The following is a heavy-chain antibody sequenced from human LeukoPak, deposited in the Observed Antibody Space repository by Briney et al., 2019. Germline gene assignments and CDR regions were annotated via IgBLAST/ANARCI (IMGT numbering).Heavy chain of an antibody. J-gene: IGHJ5*02. Sequence: SETLSLTCAVYGGSFSGYYWSWIRQPPGKGLEWIGEINHSGSTNYNPSLKSRVTISVDTSKNQFSLKLSSVTAADTAVYYCARRYSSGWYAGFDPWGQGTLVTVSS. V-gene: IGHV4-34*01. CDR3: ARRYSSGWYAGFDP. CDR1: GGSFSGYY. CDR2: INHSGST. D-gene: IGHD6-19*01.